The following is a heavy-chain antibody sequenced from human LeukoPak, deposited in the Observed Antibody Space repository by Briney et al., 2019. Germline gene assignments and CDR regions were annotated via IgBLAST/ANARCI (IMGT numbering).Heavy chain of an antibody. CDR2: ISSSSSYI. J-gene: IGHJ4*02. D-gene: IGHD1-26*01. CDR1: GFTFSEYA. Sequence: GGSLRLSCAASGFTFSEYAMHWVRQAPGKGLEWVSSISSSSSYIYYADSVKGRFTISRDNAKNSLYLQMNSLRAEDTAVYYCARDGGSGSNPQPYWGQGTLVTVSS. CDR3: ARDGGSGSNPQPY. V-gene: IGHV3-21*01.